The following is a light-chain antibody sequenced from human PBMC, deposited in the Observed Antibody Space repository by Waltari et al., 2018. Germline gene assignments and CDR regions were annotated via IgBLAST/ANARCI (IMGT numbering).Light chain of an antibody. Sequence: QSVLTQPRSVSGSPGQSVAISCTGTSSDLGGYDYVSWYKPCPGKAPKVMIYGVYKRPSGVPDRVSGSKSGNTASLSISGLQAEDEADYYCCSYANSKWVFGGGTKLTVL. J-gene: IGLJ3*02. CDR2: GVY. CDR1: SSDLGGYDY. V-gene: IGLV2-11*01. CDR3: CSYANSKWV.